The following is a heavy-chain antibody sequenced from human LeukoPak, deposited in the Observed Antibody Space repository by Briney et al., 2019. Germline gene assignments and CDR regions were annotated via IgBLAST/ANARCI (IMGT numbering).Heavy chain of an antibody. CDR1: GYTLTELS. CDR3: ARDWGYCTNGVCQPTYYMDV. Sequence: ASVKVSCKVSGYTLTELSMHWVRQAPGKGLEWMGGFDPEDGETIYAQKFQGRVTMTEDTSTDTAYMELSSLRSEDMAVYCCARDWGYCTNGVCQPTYYMDVWGKGTTVTVSS. J-gene: IGHJ6*03. D-gene: IGHD2-8*01. V-gene: IGHV1-24*01. CDR2: FDPEDGET.